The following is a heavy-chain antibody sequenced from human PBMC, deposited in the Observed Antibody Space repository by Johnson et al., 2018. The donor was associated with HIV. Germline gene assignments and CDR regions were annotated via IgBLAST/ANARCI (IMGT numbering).Heavy chain of an antibody. CDR2: ISGSGGST. CDR1: GFTVSSNY. J-gene: IGHJ3*01. D-gene: IGHD2-15*01. Sequence: VQLVESGGGLVQPGGSLRLSCAASGFTVSSNYMSWVRQAPGKGLEWVSAISGSGGSTYYADSVKGRFTISIDNSKNTLYLQMNSLRGEDTAVYYCARILLGYCRAWGQGTMVTVSS. CDR3: ARILLGYCRA. V-gene: IGHV3-23*04.